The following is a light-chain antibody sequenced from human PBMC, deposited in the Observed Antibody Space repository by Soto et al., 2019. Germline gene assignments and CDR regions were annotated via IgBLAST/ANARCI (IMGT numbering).Light chain of an antibody. Sequence: EIVLTQSPATLKLSPGESATLSRRATRSVSSYLAWYQQKPGQAPRLLIYDASSRPTDIPARFSGSGSGTDFTLTISSLQPEDIATYYCQEYDSLPPPFGQGTRLEI. J-gene: IGKJ5*01. CDR2: DAS. CDR3: QEYDSLPPP. CDR1: RSVSSY. V-gene: IGKV3-11*01.